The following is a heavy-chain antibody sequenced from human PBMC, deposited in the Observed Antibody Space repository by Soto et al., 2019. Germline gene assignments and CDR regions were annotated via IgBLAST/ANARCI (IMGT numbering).Heavy chain of an antibody. D-gene: IGHD3-22*01. CDR2: IYYSGST. Sequence: TLSLPCTLSGGPIRSGGSYWSWIRQHPAKGLEWIRYIYYSGSTYDISYHKSRVTISVVTSKNQFSLKLSSVTAADTAVYYCAIEYDSSGYDWALYCFYGMDVWGQGTTVTVSS. J-gene: IGHJ6*02. CDR1: GGPIRSGGSY. V-gene: IGHV4-31*03. CDR3: AIEYDSSGYDWALYCFYGMDV.